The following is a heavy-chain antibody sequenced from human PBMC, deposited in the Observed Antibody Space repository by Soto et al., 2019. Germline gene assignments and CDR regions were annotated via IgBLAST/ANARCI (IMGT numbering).Heavy chain of an antibody. CDR1: GGTFSSYA. J-gene: IGHJ6*02. CDR3: ARVRGGAYYYYGMDA. D-gene: IGHD1-26*01. Sequence: GASVKVSCKASGGTFSSYAISWVRQAPGQGIEWMGGIIPIFGTANYAQKFQGRVTTTADKSTSTAYMELSSLRSEDTAVYYCARVRGGAYYYYGMDAWGQGTTATVS. V-gene: IGHV1-69*06. CDR2: IIPIFGTA.